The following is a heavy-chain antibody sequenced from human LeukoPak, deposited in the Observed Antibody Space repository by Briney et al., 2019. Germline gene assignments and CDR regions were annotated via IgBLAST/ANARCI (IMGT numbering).Heavy chain of an antibody. CDR3: ARPSSGSGSKPALDY. D-gene: IGHD1-26*01. CDR2: INPNSGGT. CDR1: GYTFTGYY. Sequence: ASVKVSCKASGYTFTGYYMHWVRQAPGQGLEWMGRINPNSGGTNYAQKFLGRVTMTRDTSISTAYMELSRLRSDDTAVYYCARPSSGSGSKPALDYWGQGTLVTVSS. V-gene: IGHV1-2*06. J-gene: IGHJ4*02.